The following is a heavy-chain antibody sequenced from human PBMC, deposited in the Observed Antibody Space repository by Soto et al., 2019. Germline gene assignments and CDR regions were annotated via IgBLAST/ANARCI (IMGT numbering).Heavy chain of an antibody. D-gene: IGHD4-17*01. V-gene: IGHV5-10-1*01. Sequence: GESLKTSRKCSGYSFPSYWIIWVRQVPGKGLEWMGRIDLSDSDTNYIPSFKGHVTISADKDIGTAYLQWSSLKASDTAMYYCERRGGAYGMDVWGQGTRVTVSS. CDR3: ERRGGAYGMDV. CDR2: IDLSDSDT. J-gene: IGHJ6*02. CDR1: GYSFPSYW.